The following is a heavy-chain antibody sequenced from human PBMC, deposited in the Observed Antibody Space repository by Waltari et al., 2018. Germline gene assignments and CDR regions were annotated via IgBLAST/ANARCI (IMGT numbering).Heavy chain of an antibody. Sequence: EVQLVESGGGLVQPGGSLRLSCAASEFTFAYYWVTWVRQAPGKGLELVANIKEDGSEKYYVDSVKGRFTISRDNAKNSLYLQMSSLRGEDTAVYYCATQSWSNFEYWGQGTLVTVSS. D-gene: IGHD3-3*01. CDR2: IKEDGSEK. V-gene: IGHV3-7*01. CDR3: ATQSWSNFEY. CDR1: EFTFAYYW. J-gene: IGHJ4*02.